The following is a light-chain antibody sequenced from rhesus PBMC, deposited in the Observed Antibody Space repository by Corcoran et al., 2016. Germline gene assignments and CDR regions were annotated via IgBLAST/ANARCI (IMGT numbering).Light chain of an antibody. J-gene: IGKJ4*01. CDR3: QKYSSSPT. CDR2: GAS. Sequence: QVILTQSPATLSLSPGERATLSCRARQSVSSSLAWYQQKPGQAPRLLIYGASSRATGIPDRFSGSGSGTEFTLTISSLEPEDFAVYYCQKYSSSPTFGGGTKVEIK. V-gene: IGKV3-53*02. CDR1: QSVSSS.